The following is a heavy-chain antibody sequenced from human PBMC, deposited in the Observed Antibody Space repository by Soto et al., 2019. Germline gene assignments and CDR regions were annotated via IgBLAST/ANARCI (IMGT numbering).Heavy chain of an antibody. CDR2: IYYSGST. CDR3: ARRYGYYFDY. CDR1: GGSISNGGYY. D-gene: IGHD3-9*01. V-gene: IGHV4-31*02. J-gene: IGHJ4*02. Sequence: SETLSLTWTVAGGSISNGGYYRSWIRQHPGKGLEWIGCIYYSGSTYYNPSLKSRLTISVDTSKNQFSLKLSSVTAADTAVYYCARRYGYYFDYWGQGTLVTVSS.